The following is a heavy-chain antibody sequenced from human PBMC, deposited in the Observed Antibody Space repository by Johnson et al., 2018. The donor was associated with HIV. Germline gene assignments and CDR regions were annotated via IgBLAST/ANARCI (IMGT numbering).Heavy chain of an antibody. CDR3: AREGGVHCTGGVCYRSTDAFDF. Sequence: QVQLVESGGGVVQPGGSLRLSCAASGFTFSSYGMHWVRQAPGKGLEWVAFIRYDGSNKYYADSVKGRFTISRDNSKNTLYLKMNSLRAEDTAVYYCAREGGVHCTGGVCYRSTDAFDFWGQGTMVTVSS. D-gene: IGHD2-8*02. CDR1: GFTFSSYG. V-gene: IGHV3-30*02. CDR2: IRYDGSNK. J-gene: IGHJ3*01.